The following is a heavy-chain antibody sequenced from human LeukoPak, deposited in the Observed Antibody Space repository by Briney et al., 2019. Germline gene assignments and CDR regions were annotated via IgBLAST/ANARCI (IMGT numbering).Heavy chain of an antibody. CDR3: ARSGYSSSPSTSFHFDY. CDR1: GGSISKDY. D-gene: IGHD6-13*01. V-gene: IGHV4-59*12. CDR2: VSHSGFN. J-gene: IGHJ4*02. Sequence: SGTLSLTCTVSGGSISKDYWSWIRQPPGKGLEWVGYVSHSGFNKSNGDITVYNPSLESRVTISVDTSKNQFSLKLSSVTAADTAVYYCARSGYSSSPSTSFHFDYRGQGTLVTVSS.